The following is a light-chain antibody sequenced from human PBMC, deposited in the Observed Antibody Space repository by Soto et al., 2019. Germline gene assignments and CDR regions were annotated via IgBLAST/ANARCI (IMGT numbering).Light chain of an antibody. Sequence: SSELTQPLSVSVALGQTARITCGGNNIGGKNVHWYQQKPGQAPVLVIYRDGNRPSGIPERFSGSNSGNTAALTISRAQAGDEADYYCQVWDSSTVVFGGGTKLTVL. J-gene: IGLJ2*01. CDR1: NIGGKN. V-gene: IGLV3-9*01. CDR2: RDG. CDR3: QVWDSSTVV.